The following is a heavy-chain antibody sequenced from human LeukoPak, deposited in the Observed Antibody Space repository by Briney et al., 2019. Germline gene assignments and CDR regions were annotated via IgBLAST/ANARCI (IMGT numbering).Heavy chain of an antibody. CDR3: ARARGYSYGYSDY. D-gene: IGHD5-18*01. CDR2: ISSSSSII. J-gene: IGHJ4*02. V-gene: IGHV3-48*01. CDR1: GFTFSSYS. Sequence: GGSLRLSCAGSGFTFSSYSMNWVRQAPGKGLEWVSYISSSSSIIDSADSVKGRFAISRDNAKNSLYLQMNSLRAEDTAVYYCARARGYSYGYSDYWGQGTLVTVSS.